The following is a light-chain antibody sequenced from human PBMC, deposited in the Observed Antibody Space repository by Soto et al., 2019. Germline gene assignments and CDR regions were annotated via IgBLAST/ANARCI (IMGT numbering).Light chain of an antibody. CDR1: QGIGNN. Sequence: DIQMTQSPSSLFASVGDRVTISCRASQGIGNNLGWYQQKPGKAPKLLIYTASTLQSGVPSRFSGSGSGTDFTLTISSLQPEDFATFYCQQSYNTPLTFGGGTKVDI. V-gene: IGKV1-39*01. CDR3: QQSYNTPLT. CDR2: TAS. J-gene: IGKJ4*01.